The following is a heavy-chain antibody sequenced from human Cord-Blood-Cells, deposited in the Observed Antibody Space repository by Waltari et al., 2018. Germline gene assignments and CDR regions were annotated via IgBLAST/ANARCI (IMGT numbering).Heavy chain of an antibody. CDR2: ISYDGSNK. D-gene: IGHD3-10*01. J-gene: IGHJ4*02. Sequence: QVQLVESGGGVVPPGRSLRLSCAASGFTFRSDGMPLARQAPGKGLEWVAVISYDGSNKYYADSVKGRFTISRDNSKNTLYLQMNSLRAEDTAVYYCAKEDSEYYFDYWGQGTLVTVSS. CDR1: GFTFRSDG. CDR3: AKEDSEYYFDY. V-gene: IGHV3-30*18.